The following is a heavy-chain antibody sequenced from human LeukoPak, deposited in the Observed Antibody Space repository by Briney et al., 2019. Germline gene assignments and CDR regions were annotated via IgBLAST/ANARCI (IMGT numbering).Heavy chain of an antibody. CDR2: IYSGGTT. D-gene: IGHD4-17*01. CDR3: ARDDLLTTVDY. CDR1: GLSVCSNY. V-gene: IGHV3-66*02. Sequence: PGGSLRLSCAASGLSVCSNYMTWVRQAPGKGLEWVSVIYSGGTTYYADSVKGRFTISRDSSKSTLHLQMNNLRAEDTAVYYCARDDLLTTVDYWGQGTLVTVSS. J-gene: IGHJ4*02.